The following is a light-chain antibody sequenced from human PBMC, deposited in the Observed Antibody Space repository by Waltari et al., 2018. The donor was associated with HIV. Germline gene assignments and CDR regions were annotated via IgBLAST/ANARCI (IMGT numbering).Light chain of an antibody. Sequence: QSVLTQPPSASGTPGQRVTISCSGASSDIGSNYVYWYQQLPGTAPKPLVYRNNQRPSGGPDRFSGSKAGTSASLAISGLRSEDEADYYCAAWDVSLRGAYVFGTGTKVAVL. J-gene: IGLJ1*01. V-gene: IGLV1-47*01. CDR2: RNN. CDR1: SSDIGSNY. CDR3: AAWDVSLRGAYV.